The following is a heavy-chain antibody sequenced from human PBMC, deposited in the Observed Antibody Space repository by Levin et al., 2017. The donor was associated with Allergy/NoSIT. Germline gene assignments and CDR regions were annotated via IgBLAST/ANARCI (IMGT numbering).Heavy chain of an antibody. J-gene: IGHJ4*02. CDR2: IIPAFAST. D-gene: IGHD3-10*01. V-gene: IGHV1-69*01. CDR1: GGTLRNYP. CDR3: ARPRRGFYGSGSFDS. Sequence: KISCKAFGGTLRNYPISWVRQAPGQGVEWVGGIIPAFASTNYAQKFQGRVTITADESTRTADMEVGSLRSEDTGVYFCARPRRGFYGSGSFDSWGQGTLVTVSS.